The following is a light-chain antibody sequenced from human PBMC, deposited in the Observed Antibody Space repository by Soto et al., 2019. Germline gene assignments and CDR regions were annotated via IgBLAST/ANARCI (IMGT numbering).Light chain of an antibody. CDR1: QSVDAY. CDR2: AAS. V-gene: IGKV1-39*01. Sequence: IQMTQSPSSLSASEGDRVTITCRASQSVDAYLQWVQQKPGKPPKLLIYAASPLKSGVPSRFSGSGSETDFTLTISSLQPEDFATYYCQQSHSAPYTFGQGTKVEIK. J-gene: IGKJ2*01. CDR3: QQSHSAPYT.